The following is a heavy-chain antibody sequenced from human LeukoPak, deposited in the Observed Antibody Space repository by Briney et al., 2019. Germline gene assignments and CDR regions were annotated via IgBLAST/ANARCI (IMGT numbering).Heavy chain of an antibody. CDR3: ARDRRAAEGYCSSTSCYNDAFDI. Sequence: GGSLRLSCAASGFTFGTYWMTWVRQAPGKGLEWVANIKQDGGTKNYVDSVRGRFTISRDNAKNLLYLQMNSLRAEDMAVYYCARDRRAAEGYCSSTSCYNDAFDIWGQGTMVTVSS. CDR1: GFTFGTYW. CDR2: IKQDGGTK. D-gene: IGHD2-2*02. V-gene: IGHV3-7*01. J-gene: IGHJ3*02.